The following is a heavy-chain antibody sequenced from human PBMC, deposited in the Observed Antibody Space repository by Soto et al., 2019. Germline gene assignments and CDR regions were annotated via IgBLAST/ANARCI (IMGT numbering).Heavy chain of an antibody. J-gene: IGHJ5*02. CDR2: ASPDGSST. CDR1: GFSFRNFW. D-gene: IGHD3-10*01. CDR3: ASHGSGDYFWFDP. V-gene: IGHV3-74*01. Sequence: GGSLILSCAASGFSFRNFWTHWVRQAPGKGLVWVSRASPDGSSTSYADSAKGRFTISRDNAKNTLYMEMNSLRAEDTAVYYCASHGSGDYFWFDPWGQGTLVNVSS.